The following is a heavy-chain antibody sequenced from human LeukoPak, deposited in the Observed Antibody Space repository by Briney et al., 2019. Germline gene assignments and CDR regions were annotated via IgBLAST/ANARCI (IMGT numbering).Heavy chain of an antibody. Sequence: AESLKISCKGSGCNFTDYWIGWVRQMPGKGLEWMGIIYPGDSDTRYSPSFQGQVTISVDKSLNTAYLQWTSLKASDSAMYYCARRLYYYESSGYFLGWFDPWGQGTLVTVSS. CDR2: IYPGDSDT. CDR3: ARRLYYYESSGYFLGWFDP. V-gene: IGHV5-51*01. D-gene: IGHD3-22*01. J-gene: IGHJ5*02. CDR1: GCNFTDYW.